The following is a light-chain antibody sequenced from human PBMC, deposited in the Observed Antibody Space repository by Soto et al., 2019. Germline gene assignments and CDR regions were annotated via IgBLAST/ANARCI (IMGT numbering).Light chain of an antibody. J-gene: IGKJ4*01. CDR3: QQRSNWHPGLT. Sequence: EIVLTQSQATLSLSPGERATLSCRASQSVSSYLAWYQQKPGQAPRLLIYDASNRATGIPARFSGSGPGTDFTLTISSLEPEDFAVYYCQQRSNWHPGLTFGGGTKVEIK. CDR2: DAS. CDR1: QSVSSY. V-gene: IGKV3D-11*02.